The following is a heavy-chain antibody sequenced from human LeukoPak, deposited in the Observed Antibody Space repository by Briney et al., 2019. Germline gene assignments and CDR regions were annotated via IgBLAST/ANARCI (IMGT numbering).Heavy chain of an antibody. CDR3: VRTPHRAGDGTNLHY. CDR1: GGSISSYY. V-gene: IGHV4-59*01. CDR2: IYYSGST. Sequence: SETLSLTCTVSGGSISSYYWSWIRQPPGKGLEWIGYIYYSGSTNYNPSLKSRVTISVDTSKNQFSLKLSSVTAADTAVYYCVRTPHRAGDGTNLHYGGQGT. D-gene: IGHD5-24*01. J-gene: IGHJ4*02.